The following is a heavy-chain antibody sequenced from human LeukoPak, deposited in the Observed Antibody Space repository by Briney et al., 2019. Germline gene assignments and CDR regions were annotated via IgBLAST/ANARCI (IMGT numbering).Heavy chain of an antibody. D-gene: IGHD4-11*01. Sequence: PGTSLRLSCEASGFTFSHFGMHWVRQAPGKGLEWVAVIWGDATNEYYADSVKGRLTISRDNFKNTVSLQMNSLRAENTAVYYWAKDAQRGFDYSNSLEHWGQGSLVTVSS. CDR1: GFTFSHFG. CDR2: IWGDATNE. J-gene: IGHJ4*02. V-gene: IGHV3-33*06. CDR3: AKDAQRGFDYSNSLEH.